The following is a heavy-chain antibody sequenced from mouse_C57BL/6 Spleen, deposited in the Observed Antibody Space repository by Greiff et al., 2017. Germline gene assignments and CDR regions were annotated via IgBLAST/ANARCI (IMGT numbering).Heavy chain of an antibody. CDR3: ARSMVYSNYYFDY. D-gene: IGHD2-5*01. V-gene: IGHV1-69*01. Sequence: VQLQQPGAELVMPGASVKLSCKASGYTFTSYWMHWVKQRPGQGLEWIGEIDPSDSYTNYNQKFKGKSTLTVDKSSSTAYMQLSSLTSEDSAVYYCARSMVYSNYYFDYWGQGTTLTVSS. CDR1: GYTFTSYW. J-gene: IGHJ2*01. CDR2: IDPSDSYT.